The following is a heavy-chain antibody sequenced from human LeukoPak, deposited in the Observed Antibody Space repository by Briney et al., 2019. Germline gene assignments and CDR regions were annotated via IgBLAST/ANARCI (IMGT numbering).Heavy chain of an antibody. Sequence: GGSLRLSCAASGFTFSSSGMHWVRQAPGKGLEWVAVIWYDGSDKYYAGSVKGRFTISRDNSKNTLYLQMNSLRAEDTAVYYCARSPSNSFYYFDYWGQGTLVTVSS. D-gene: IGHD5-18*01. J-gene: IGHJ4*02. CDR2: IWYDGSDK. CDR1: GFTFSSSG. V-gene: IGHV3-33*01. CDR3: ARSPSNSFYYFDY.